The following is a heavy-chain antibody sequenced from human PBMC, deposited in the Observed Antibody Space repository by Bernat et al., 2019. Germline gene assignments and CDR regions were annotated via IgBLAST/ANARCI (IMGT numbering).Heavy chain of an antibody. V-gene: IGHV3-33*01. CDR3: VREYGDQTDY. J-gene: IGHJ4*02. Sequence: QVQLLESGGGVVQPVRSLRLSCVASGYTFSSHGVHWFRQAPGKGLEWVAVIWYDGSNQYYADSVKGRFTISRDNSQNTVYLQMNSLRAEDTAMYYCVREYGDQTDYWGQGTLVIVSS. CDR1: GYTFSSHG. D-gene: IGHD2-21*02. CDR2: IWYDGSNQ.